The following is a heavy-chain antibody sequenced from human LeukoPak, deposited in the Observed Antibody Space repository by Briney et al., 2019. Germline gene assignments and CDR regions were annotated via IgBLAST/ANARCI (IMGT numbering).Heavy chain of an antibody. CDR2: LYYSGST. CDR1: GGSISGYY. Sequence: SETLSLTCTVSGGSISGYYWSWIRQPPGKGLEWIGYLYYSGSTNYNPSLKIRVTISVDTSKNQFSLKLSSVTAADTAVYYCARDEDSAYGSGSYLSWGQGTLVTVSS. J-gene: IGHJ5*02. CDR3: ARDEDSAYGSGSYLS. D-gene: IGHD3-10*01. V-gene: IGHV4-59*01.